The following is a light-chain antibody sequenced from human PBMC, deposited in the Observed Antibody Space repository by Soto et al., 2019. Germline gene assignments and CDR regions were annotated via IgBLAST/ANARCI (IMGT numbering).Light chain of an antibody. CDR1: QSISSW. CDR3: QQYSTYTPRT. V-gene: IGKV1-5*03. CDR2: KAS. Sequence: TQSPSTLSASVIVMVTLTCRASQSISSWLAWYQQKPGKAPKILIYKASSLESGVPSRFSGSGSGTEFTLTISSLQPDDFATYYCQQYSTYTPRTFGQGTKVDIK. J-gene: IGKJ1*01.